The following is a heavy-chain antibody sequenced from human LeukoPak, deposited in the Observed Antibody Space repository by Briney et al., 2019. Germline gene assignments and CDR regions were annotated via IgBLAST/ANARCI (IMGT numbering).Heavy chain of an antibody. V-gene: IGHV1-2*02. CDR1: GYTFTGYY. Sequence: ASVKVSCKASGYTFTGYYMHWVRQAPGQGLEWMGWINPNSGGTNYAQKFQGRVTMTRDTSISTAYMELSRLRSDDAAVYYCARRVDYYYYGMDVWGQGTTVTVSS. J-gene: IGHJ6*02. CDR2: INPNSGGT. D-gene: IGHD2-15*01. CDR3: ARRVDYYYYGMDV.